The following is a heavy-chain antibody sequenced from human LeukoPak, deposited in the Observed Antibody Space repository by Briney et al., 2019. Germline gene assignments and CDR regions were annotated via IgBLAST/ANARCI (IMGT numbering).Heavy chain of an antibody. CDR1: GFIFSSYT. Sequence: PGGSLRLSCAASGFIFSSYTMNWVRQAPGKGLEWVSLISGSGGSTYYADSVKGRFTISRDNSKNTLYLQMNSLRAEDTAVYYCAKGDCSGGSCYPLPSWFDPWGQGTLVTVSS. J-gene: IGHJ5*02. V-gene: IGHV3-23*01. CDR3: AKGDCSGGSCYPLPSWFDP. D-gene: IGHD2-15*01. CDR2: ISGSGGST.